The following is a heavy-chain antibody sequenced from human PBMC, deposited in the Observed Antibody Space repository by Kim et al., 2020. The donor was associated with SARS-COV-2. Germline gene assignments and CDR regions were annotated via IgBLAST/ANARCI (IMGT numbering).Heavy chain of an antibody. Sequence: ASLKVSCKASGYTFTDYGLNWVRQAPGQGLEWMGWINTNTGNPTYAQGFTGRFVFSLDTSVSTAYLQISSLTTEDTAVYYCARDLIGDPYWYFDLWGRGTLVTVSS. CDR2: INTNTGNP. CDR3: ARDLIGDPYWYFDL. J-gene: IGHJ2*01. V-gene: IGHV7-4-1*02. D-gene: IGHD7-27*01. CDR1: GYTFTDYG.